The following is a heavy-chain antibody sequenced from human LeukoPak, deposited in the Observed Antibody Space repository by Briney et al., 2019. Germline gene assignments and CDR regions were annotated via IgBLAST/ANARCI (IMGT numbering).Heavy chain of an antibody. CDR3: ARGSNWNYALEFDP. CDR2: IYTSGST. V-gene: IGHV4-4*07. CDR1: GGSISSYY. J-gene: IGHJ5*02. D-gene: IGHD1-7*01. Sequence: PSETLSLTCTVSGGSISSYYWSWIRQPAGKRLDWIGRIYTSGSTNYNPSLKSRVTISVDKSKNQFSLKLSSVTAADTAVYYCARGSNWNYALEFDPWGQGTLVTVSS.